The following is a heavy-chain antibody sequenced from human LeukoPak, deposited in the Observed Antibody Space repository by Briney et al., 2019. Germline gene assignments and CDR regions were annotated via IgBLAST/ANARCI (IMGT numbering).Heavy chain of an antibody. CDR2: IYYSGST. V-gene: IGHV4-59*01. J-gene: IGHJ4*02. CDR3: ARKYSSSSGFDY. CDR1: GGSISSYY. Sequence: PSETLSLTCTVSGGSISSYYWSWIRQPPGKGLEWIGYIYYSGSTNYNPSLKSRVTISVDTSKNQFSLKLSSVTAADTAVYYCARKYSSSSGFDYWGQGTLVTVSS. D-gene: IGHD6-6*01.